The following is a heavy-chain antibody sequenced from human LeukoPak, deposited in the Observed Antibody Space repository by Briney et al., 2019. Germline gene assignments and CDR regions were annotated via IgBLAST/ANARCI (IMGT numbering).Heavy chain of an antibody. Sequence: PSETLSLTCTVSGGSISSYYWSWIRQPPGKGLEWIGYIYYSGSTNSNPSLKSRVTISVDTSKNQFSLKLSSVTAADTAVYHCARDGYRRPFDFWGQGTLVTVSS. CDR1: GGSISSYY. V-gene: IGHV4-59*01. CDR3: ARDGYRRPFDF. D-gene: IGHD5-24*01. J-gene: IGHJ4*02. CDR2: IYYSGST.